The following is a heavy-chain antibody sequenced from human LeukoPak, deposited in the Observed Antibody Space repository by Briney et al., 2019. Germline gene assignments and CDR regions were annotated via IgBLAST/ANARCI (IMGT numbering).Heavy chain of an antibody. CDR3: AHRRSGYDWNHGDFDY. V-gene: IGHV2-5*02. CDR1: GFSLTTRPLG. J-gene: IGHJ4*02. Sequence: SGPTLVKATQTLTLTCSFSGFSLTTRPLGVGWIRQPPGKALEWLAVIYWDDDKRYNPSLKTRLPVTTATSKNQGGLIMTNMDPGDTATYYCAHRRSGYDWNHGDFDYWGQGTLVTVSS. D-gene: IGHD1-20*01. CDR2: IYWDDDK.